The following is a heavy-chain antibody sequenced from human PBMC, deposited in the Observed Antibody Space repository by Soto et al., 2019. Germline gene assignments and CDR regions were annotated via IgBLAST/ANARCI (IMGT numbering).Heavy chain of an antibody. CDR2: ISGSGGST. D-gene: IGHD3-9*01. J-gene: IGHJ6*02. Sequence: GGSLRLSCASSGFTFSSYAMSLVRQAPGKGLEWVSAISGSGGSTYYADSVKGRFTISRDNSKNTLYLQMNSLRAEDTAVYYCAKDLSVKNYDILTGPEIPYYYYGMDVWGQGTTVTVSS. CDR1: GFTFSSYA. CDR3: AKDLSVKNYDILTGPEIPYYYYGMDV. V-gene: IGHV3-23*01.